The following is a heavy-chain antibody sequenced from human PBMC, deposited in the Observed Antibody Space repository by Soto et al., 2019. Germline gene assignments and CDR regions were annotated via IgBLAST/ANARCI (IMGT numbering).Heavy chain of an antibody. J-gene: IGHJ4*02. CDR2: SYCGGST. D-gene: IGHD4-17*01. CDR1: CDSVTTGSYY. V-gene: IGHV4-61*03. Sequence: PSETLSLTCKGSCDSVTTGSYYWTWIRQPPGKGLEWMGYSYCGGSTNYNPALESRATIFADKSGSHFSLNLTSVTADDTAVYYCARRDYAIDSWGRGTLVTVSS. CDR3: ARRDYAIDS.